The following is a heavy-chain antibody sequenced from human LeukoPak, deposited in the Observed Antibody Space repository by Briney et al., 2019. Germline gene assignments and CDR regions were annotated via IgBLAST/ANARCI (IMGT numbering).Heavy chain of an antibody. Sequence: PGGSLRLSCTASGFTLSSYAMSWVRQAPGKGLEWVSAISGSGGSTYYADPVKGRFTISRDNSKNTLYLQMNSLRAEDTAVYYCAKDVVAATGYYFDYWGQGTLVTVSS. J-gene: IGHJ4*02. D-gene: IGHD2-15*01. CDR2: ISGSGGST. V-gene: IGHV3-23*01. CDR3: AKDVVAATGYYFDY. CDR1: GFTLSSYA.